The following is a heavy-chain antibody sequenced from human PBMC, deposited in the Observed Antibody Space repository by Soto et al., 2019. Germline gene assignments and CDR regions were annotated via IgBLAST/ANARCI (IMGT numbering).Heavy chain of an antibody. CDR3: ARDPSYYGMDV. J-gene: IGHJ6*02. CDR1: GYTFTSYA. V-gene: IGHV1-3*01. Sequence: GASVKVSCKASGYTFTSYAMHWVRQAPGQRLEWMGWINAGNGNTKYSQKLQGRVTITRDTSASTAYMELSSLRSEDTAVYYCARDPSYYGMDVWGQGITVTVSS. CDR2: INAGNGNT.